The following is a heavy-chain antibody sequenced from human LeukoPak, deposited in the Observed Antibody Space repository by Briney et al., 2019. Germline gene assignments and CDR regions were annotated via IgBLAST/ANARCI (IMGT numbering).Heavy chain of an antibody. J-gene: IGHJ4*02. CDR3: ARAQYYYDSSGYFHFDY. V-gene: IGHV4-59*10. D-gene: IGHD3-22*01. CDR1: GGSFSGYY. CDR2: IYTSGST. Sequence: SETLSLTCGVYGGSFSGYYWSWIRQPAGKGLEWIGRIYTSGSTNYNPSLKSRVTISVDTSKNQFSLKLSSVTAADTAVYYCARAQYYYDSSGYFHFDYWGQGTLVTVSS.